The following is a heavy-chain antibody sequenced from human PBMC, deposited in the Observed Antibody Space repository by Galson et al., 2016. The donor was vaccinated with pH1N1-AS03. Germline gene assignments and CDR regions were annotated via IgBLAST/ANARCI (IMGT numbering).Heavy chain of an antibody. Sequence: SVKVSCKGSGFTFTDYYIHWIRQVPGQGLEWMGRINSKSGAIKYVQKFEGRATMTRDTSISTAFLELTSLHSDDTAVYFCARGDSGATATITNFDYWGQGTLVTVSS. CDR3: ARGDSGATATITNFDY. V-gene: IGHV1-2*06. CDR2: INSKSGAI. D-gene: IGHD5-24*01. CDR1: GFTFTDYY. J-gene: IGHJ4*02.